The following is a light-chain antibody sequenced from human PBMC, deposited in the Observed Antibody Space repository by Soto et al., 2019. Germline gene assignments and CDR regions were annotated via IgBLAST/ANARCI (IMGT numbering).Light chain of an antibody. J-gene: IGKJ4*01. CDR1: QAINTY. CDR2: GAS. Sequence: FQLTPSPSSLSATVGDRVTITCRASQAINTYLAWYQQKPGTVPRLLMYGASTLHTGVPSRFSGSGSETEFSLTIRALQPEDFATYYCQQFIRYPLTFGGGTKVDIK. CDR3: QQFIRYPLT. V-gene: IGKV1-9*01.